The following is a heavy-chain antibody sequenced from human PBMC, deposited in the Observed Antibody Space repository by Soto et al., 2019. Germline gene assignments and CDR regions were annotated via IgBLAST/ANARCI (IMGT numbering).Heavy chain of an antibody. CDR2: ISGSGGST. V-gene: IGHV3-23*01. CDR1: EFTFSSYA. D-gene: IGHD3-10*01. Sequence: EVQLLESGGGLVQPGGSLRLSCAASEFTFSSYAMSWVRQAPGKGLEWVSAISGSGGSTYYADSVKGRFTISRDNSKNTLYLQMNSLRAEDTAVYYCAREGAPVLLWFGHAPYGTDVWGQGTTVTVSS. CDR3: AREGAPVLLWFGHAPYGTDV. J-gene: IGHJ6*02.